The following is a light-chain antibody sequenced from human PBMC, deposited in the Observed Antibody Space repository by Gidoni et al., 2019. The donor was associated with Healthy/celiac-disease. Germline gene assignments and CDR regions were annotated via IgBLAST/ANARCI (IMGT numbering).Light chain of an antibody. CDR1: QDIDDD. Sequence: ETTLTQSPAFMSSTPGDKVNISCKATQDIDDDMNWYQQKPGEAAIFIIQEATTLVPGIPPRVSGSGYGTEFSTTINNIESEDAAYYFWLQYDNLPPQFTFGPGTKVDIK. V-gene: IGKV5-2*01. CDR2: EAT. J-gene: IGKJ3*01. CDR3: LQYDNLPPQFT.